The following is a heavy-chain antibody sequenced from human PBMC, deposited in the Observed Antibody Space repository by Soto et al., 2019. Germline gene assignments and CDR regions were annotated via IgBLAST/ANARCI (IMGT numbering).Heavy chain of an antibody. Sequence: PTHPRSGAICGGSVCSNSGAWNWIRQSPSRGLEWLGRTYYRSKWYNDYAVSVKSRITINPDTSKNQFSLQLNSVTPEDTAVYYCARGQYQLLPNPYFCSGMDVWGQGTTVTLSS. CDR2: TYYRSKWYN. V-gene: IGHV6-1*01. CDR1: GGSVCSNSGA. J-gene: IGHJ6*02. D-gene: IGHD2-2*01. CDR3: ARGQYQLLPNPYFCSGMDV.